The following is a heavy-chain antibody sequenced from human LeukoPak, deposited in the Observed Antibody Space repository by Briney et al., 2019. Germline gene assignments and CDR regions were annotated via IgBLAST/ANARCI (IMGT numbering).Heavy chain of an antibody. J-gene: IGHJ4*02. D-gene: IGHD2-15*01. Sequence: GESLKISCKGSGYRFTTYWIGWVRQMPGTGLEWMGIIYPGDSDTRYSPSFQGQVTISADKSTSTAYLQWSSLKASDTAMYYRARARYCSGGSCYAEYWGQGTLVTVSS. CDR3: ARARYCSGGSCYAEY. V-gene: IGHV5-51*01. CDR2: IYPGDSDT. CDR1: GYRFTTYW.